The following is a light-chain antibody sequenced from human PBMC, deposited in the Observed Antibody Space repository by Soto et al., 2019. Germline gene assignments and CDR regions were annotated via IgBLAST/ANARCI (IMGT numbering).Light chain of an antibody. V-gene: IGKV3-11*01. CDR2: DAS. CDR3: QQRSSWPRT. CDR1: QSVSSY. J-gene: IGKJ1*01. Sequence: EIVLTQSPATLSLSPGERATISCRASQSVSSYLAWYQQKAGQAPRLLIYDASNRATGIPARFSGSGSGTDFTLTISRLKPEDFAVYYCQQRSSWPRTFGLGTKVEI.